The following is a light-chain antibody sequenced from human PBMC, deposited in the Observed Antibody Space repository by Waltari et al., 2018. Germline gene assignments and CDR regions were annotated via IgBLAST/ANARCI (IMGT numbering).Light chain of an antibody. CDR2: DAS. Sequence: PPPCRASRSVTNMLAWYQQKPGQAPRLLMYDASTRAAGIPARFSGSESGTEFTLTINSLQSEDFAVYFCQQYYNWPLTFGPGTKVDIK. J-gene: IGKJ3*01. CDR3: QQYYNWPLT. V-gene: IGKV3-15*01. CDR1: RSVTNM.